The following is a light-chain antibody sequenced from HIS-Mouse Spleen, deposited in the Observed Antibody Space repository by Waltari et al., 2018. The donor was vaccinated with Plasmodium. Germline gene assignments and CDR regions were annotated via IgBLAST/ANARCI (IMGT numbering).Light chain of an antibody. Sequence: AIRMTQSPSSFSASTGDRVTITCRASTGISSYLAWYQQKPGKAPKLLIYAASTLQSGVPSRFSGSGSGTDFTLTISCLQSEDFATYYCQQYYSYPFTFGPGTKVDIK. CDR2: AAS. J-gene: IGKJ3*01. CDR3: QQYYSYPFT. V-gene: IGKV1-8*01. CDR1: TGISSY.